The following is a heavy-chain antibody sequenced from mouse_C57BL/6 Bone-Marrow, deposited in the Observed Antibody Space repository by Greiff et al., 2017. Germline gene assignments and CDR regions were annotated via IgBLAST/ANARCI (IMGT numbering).Heavy chain of an antibody. J-gene: IGHJ2*01. CDR1: GFNIKNTY. D-gene: IGHD1-1*01. Sequence: EVQLQQSVAELVRPGASVKLSCTASGFNIKNTYMHWVKQRPEQGLEWIGRIDPANGNTKYAPKFQGKATITADTSSNTAYLQLSSLTSEDTAIYYCARTIPYYGSSSYYFDYWGQGTTLTVSS. V-gene: IGHV14-3*01. CDR3: ARTIPYYGSSSYYFDY. CDR2: IDPANGNT.